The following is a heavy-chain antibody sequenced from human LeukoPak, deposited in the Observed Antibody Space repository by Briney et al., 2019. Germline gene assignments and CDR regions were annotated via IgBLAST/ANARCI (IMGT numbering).Heavy chain of an antibody. D-gene: IGHD3-3*01. V-gene: IGHV4-34*01. CDR1: GGSFSGYY. CDR2: INHSGST. CDR3: ARIQPYYDFWSGYYFDY. Sequence: SETPSLTCAVYGGSFSGYYWSWIRQPPGKGLEWIGEINHSGSTNYNPSLKSRVTISVDTSKNQFSLKLSSVTAADTAVYYCARIQPYYDFWSGYYFDYWGQGTLVTVSS. J-gene: IGHJ4*02.